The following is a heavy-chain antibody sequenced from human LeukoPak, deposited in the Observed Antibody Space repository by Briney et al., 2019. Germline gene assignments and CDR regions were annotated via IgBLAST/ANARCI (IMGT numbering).Heavy chain of an antibody. CDR1: GGTFSSYA. Sequence: SVKVSCKASGGTFSSYAISWVRQAPGQGLEWMGGIIPIFGTANYAQKFQGRVAITADKSTSAAYMELSSLRSEDTAVYYCARAEAAAHNLIFDYWGQGTLVTVSP. CDR3: ARAEAAAHNLIFDY. J-gene: IGHJ4*02. CDR2: IIPIFGTA. D-gene: IGHD6-13*01. V-gene: IGHV1-69*06.